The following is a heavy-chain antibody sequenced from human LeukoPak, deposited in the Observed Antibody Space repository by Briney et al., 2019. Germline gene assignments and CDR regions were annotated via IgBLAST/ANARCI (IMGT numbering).Heavy chain of an antibody. V-gene: IGHV3-9*01. CDR1: GFTFDDYA. J-gene: IGHJ4*02. Sequence: PGGSLRISCAASGFTFDDYAMHWVRQPPGKGLEWVSGISWNSVSIGYADSVKGRFTISRDNAKNSLYLQMNSLRTEDTALYYCAKSLSTVTTVDYWGQGTLVTVSS. D-gene: IGHD4-17*01. CDR3: AKSLSTVTTVDY. CDR2: ISWNSVSI.